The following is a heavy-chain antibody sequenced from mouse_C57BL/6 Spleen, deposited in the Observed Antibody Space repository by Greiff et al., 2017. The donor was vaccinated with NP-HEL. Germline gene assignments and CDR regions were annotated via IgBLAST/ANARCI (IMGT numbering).Heavy chain of an antibody. V-gene: IGHV1-47*01. CDR3: ARAVGYYGSSYWYFDV. CDR2: FHPYNDDT. Sequence: QVQLQQPGAELVKPGASVKMSCKASGYTFTTYPIEWMKQNHGKSLEWIGNFHPYNDDTKYNEKFKGKATLTVEQSSSTVYLELSRLTSDDSAVYYCARAVGYYGSSYWYFDVWGTGTTVTVSS. J-gene: IGHJ1*03. CDR1: GYTFTTYP. D-gene: IGHD1-1*01.